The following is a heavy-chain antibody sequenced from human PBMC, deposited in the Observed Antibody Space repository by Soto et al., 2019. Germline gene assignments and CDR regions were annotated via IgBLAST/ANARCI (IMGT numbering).Heavy chain of an antibody. J-gene: IGHJ4*02. CDR3: ARLGGYVSVGYYYLWDS. Sequence: QLQLQESGPGLVKPSETLSLTCRVSDGSMNSDSSYWGWIRQPPGKGLEWIGVINHSGSTYHNLSLKGRATMTVGASRNQFALKLASMTAADTAVYYCARLGGYVSVGYYYLWDSWGQGTLVTVSS. D-gene: IGHD3-22*01. CDR1: DGSMNSDSSY. CDR2: INHSGST. V-gene: IGHV4-39*01.